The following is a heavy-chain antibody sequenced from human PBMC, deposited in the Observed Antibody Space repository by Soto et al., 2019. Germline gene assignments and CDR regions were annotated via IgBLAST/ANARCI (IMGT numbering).Heavy chain of an antibody. Sequence: QVQLQQWGAGLLKPSETLSLTCAVYGGSFSGYYWSWIRQPPGKGLEWIGEINHSGSTNYNPSRTRRCTISVDTSKDQFSLRLSSVTAADTAVYYGARAAPRCGCGGSCYSGRGYWGQGPLVTVSS. CDR2: INHSGST. J-gene: IGHJ4*02. CDR3: ARAAPRCGCGGSCYSGRGY. V-gene: IGHV4-34*01. D-gene: IGHD2-15*01. CDR1: GGSFSGYY.